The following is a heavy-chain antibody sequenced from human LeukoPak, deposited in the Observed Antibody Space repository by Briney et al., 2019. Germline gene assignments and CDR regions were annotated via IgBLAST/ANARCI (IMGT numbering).Heavy chain of an antibody. V-gene: IGHV4-30-2*01. D-gene: IGHD3-3*01. Sequence: SQTLSLTCAVSGVSISSGGYSWSWLRQPPGKGLEWIGYIYHSGSTYYNPSLKSRVTISVDRSKNQFSLKLSSVTAADTAVYYCARVGYYDFWSGYGNWFDPWGQGTLVTVSS. CDR2: IYHSGST. CDR1: GVSISSGGYS. J-gene: IGHJ5*02. CDR3: ARVGYYDFWSGYGNWFDP.